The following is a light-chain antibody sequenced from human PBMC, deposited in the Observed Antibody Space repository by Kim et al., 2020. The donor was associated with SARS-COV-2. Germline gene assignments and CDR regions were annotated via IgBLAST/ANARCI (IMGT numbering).Light chain of an antibody. CDR2: DAS. J-gene: IGKJ4*01. V-gene: IGKV3-11*01. CDR1: QSVSSY. Sequence: EIVLTQSPATLSLSPGERATLSCRASQSVSSYLAWYQQKPGQAPRLLIYDASNRATGIPARFSGSGSGTDFTLTVSSLEPEDFAVYYCQQRSNWPPKLTFGGGTKVDIK. CDR3: QQRSNWPPKLT.